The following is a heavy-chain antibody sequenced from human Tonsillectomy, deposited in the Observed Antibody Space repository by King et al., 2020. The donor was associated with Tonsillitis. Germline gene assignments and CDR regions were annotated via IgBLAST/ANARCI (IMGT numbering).Heavy chain of an antibody. CDR2: IYWNDDK. Sequence: ITLKESGPTLVKPTQTLTLTCTFSGFSLSTSGVGVAWIRQPPGKALEWLALIYWNDDKRYSSSLNSRLTITKDTSKNQVVLIMTDMDPVDTATYYCAHSYYDRSGSLHWFDSWGQGTLVTVSS. D-gene: IGHD3-22*01. CDR1: GFSLSTSGVG. CDR3: AHSYYDRSGSLHWFDS. V-gene: IGHV2-5*01. J-gene: IGHJ5*01.